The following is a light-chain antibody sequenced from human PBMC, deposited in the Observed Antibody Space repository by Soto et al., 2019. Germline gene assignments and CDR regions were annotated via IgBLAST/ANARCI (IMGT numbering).Light chain of an antibody. CDR2: EVS. J-gene: IGLJ1*01. V-gene: IGLV2-8*01. CDR3: SSYAGSNNLNV. CDR1: NSDVGGYNY. Sequence: QSALTQPPSASGSPGQSVTISCTGTNSDVGGYNYVSWYQQHPGKAPKLMIYEVSKRPSGVPDRFSGSKSGNTASLTVSGLQAEDEADYYCSSYAGSNNLNVFGTGTKLTVL.